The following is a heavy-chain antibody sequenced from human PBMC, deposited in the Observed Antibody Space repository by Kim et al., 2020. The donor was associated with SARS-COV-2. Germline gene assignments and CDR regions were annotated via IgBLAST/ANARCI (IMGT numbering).Heavy chain of an antibody. CDR1: GFTFSSYE. V-gene: IGHV3-48*03. J-gene: IGHJ5*02. D-gene: IGHD5-18*01. CDR2: ISSSGSTI. Sequence: GGSLRLSCAASGFTFSSYEMNWVRQAPGKGLEWVSYISSSGSTIYYADSVKGRFTISRDNAKNSLYLQMNSLRAEDTAVYYCVSGYSYGWDWFDPWGQGTLVTVSS. CDR3: VSGYSYGWDWFDP.